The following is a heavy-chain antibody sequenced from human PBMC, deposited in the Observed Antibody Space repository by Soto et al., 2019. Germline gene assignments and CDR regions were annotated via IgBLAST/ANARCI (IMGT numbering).Heavy chain of an antibody. D-gene: IGHD2-15*01. V-gene: IGHV4-39*01. J-gene: IGHJ5*02. Sequence: QLQLQESGPGLVKPSETLSLTCTVSGGSIITSGYSWGWARQPPGKGLQWIGSIQYSGGTYSNPSLKSRVTMSVDSSKKQFSLRLSSVTAEDTAVYSCERHRYCSGGSCYHLDNWFHPWGQGTLVTGSS. CDR1: GGSIITSGYS. CDR2: IQYSGGT. CDR3: ERHRYCSGGSCYHLDNWFHP.